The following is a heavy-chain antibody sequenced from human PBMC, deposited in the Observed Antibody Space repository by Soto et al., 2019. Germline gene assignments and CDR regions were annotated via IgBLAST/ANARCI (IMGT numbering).Heavy chain of an antibody. CDR2: INHSGST. J-gene: IGHJ6*02. D-gene: IGHD5-18*01. Sequence: SETLSLTCGVYRGSFSGFYWTWVRQTPGKGLEWIGEINHSGSTNYNPSLKNRVTISVDRSTNYFSLRMTSVTAADAAVYYCARGRGYVYGYNFYGMDVWGQGTTVTVSS. CDR3: ARGRGYVYGYNFYGMDV. V-gene: IGHV4-34*01. CDR1: RGSFSGFY.